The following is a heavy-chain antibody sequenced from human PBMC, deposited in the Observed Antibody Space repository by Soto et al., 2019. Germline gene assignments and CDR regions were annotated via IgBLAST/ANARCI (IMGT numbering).Heavy chain of an antibody. Sequence: QVQLVQSGAEVKKPGASVKVSCKASGYTFTGYYLHCVRQAPGQGLEWMGCINPNSGGTNYAQKFQGRVTMTRDTSISTAYMELSRLRSDDTAVYYCARGPRGYSYGYNWFDPWGQGTLVTVSS. D-gene: IGHD5-18*01. J-gene: IGHJ5*02. V-gene: IGHV1-2*02. CDR2: INPNSGGT. CDR1: GYTFTGYY. CDR3: ARGPRGYSYGYNWFDP.